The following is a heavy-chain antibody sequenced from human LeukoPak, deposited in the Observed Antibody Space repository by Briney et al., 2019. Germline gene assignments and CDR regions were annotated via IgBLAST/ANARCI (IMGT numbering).Heavy chain of an antibody. J-gene: IGHJ6*04. CDR3: ARARVRGVIRVEGLDV. V-gene: IGHV1-2*02. Sequence: ASVKVSCKSSGYTFTSYYMHWVRQAPGQGLEWMGWINPNSGGTNYAQKFQGRVTMTRDTSISTAYMELSRLRSDDTAVYYCARARVRGVIRVEGLDVWGKGTTVTVSS. D-gene: IGHD3-10*01. CDR2: INPNSGGT. CDR1: GYTFTSYY.